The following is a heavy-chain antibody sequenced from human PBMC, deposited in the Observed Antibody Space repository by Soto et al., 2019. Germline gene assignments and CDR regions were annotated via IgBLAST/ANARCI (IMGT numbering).Heavy chain of an antibody. V-gene: IGHV3-30*18. J-gene: IGHJ4*02. CDR2: ISYDGSNK. D-gene: IGHD3-10*01. CDR3: GKDYYGSGRLYYFDY. Sequence: QVQLVESGGGVVQPGRSLRLSCAASGFTFSSYGMHWVRQAPGKGLEWVAVISYDGSNKYYGDSVKGRFTISRDNSKNTLYLQMNSLRAEDTAVYYCGKDYYGSGRLYYFDYWGQGTRVTVSS. CDR1: GFTFSSYG.